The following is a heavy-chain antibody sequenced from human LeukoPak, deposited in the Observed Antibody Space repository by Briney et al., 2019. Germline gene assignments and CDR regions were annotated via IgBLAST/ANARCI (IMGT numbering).Heavy chain of an antibody. CDR2: ISGSGGST. D-gene: IGHD1-7*01. CDR3: ANRPLKLELTYYYYYYMDV. V-gene: IGHV3-23*01. Sequence: GGSLRLSCAASGFTFSSYAMSWVRQAPGKGLEWVSAISGSGGSTYYADSVKGRFTISRDNSKNTLYLRMNSLRAEDTAVYYCANRPLKLELTYYYYYYMDVWGKGTTVTVSS. CDR1: GFTFSSYA. J-gene: IGHJ6*03.